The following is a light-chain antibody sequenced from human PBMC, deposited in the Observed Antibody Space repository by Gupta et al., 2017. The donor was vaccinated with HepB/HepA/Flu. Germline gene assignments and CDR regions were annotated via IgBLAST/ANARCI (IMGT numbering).Light chain of an antibody. V-gene: IGKV1-39*01. CDR3: QQCDSTPSI. CDR2: AAS. J-gene: IGKJ2*02. CDR1: QSISSY. Sequence: DIQMTQSPSSLSASVGDRVTITCRASQSISSYLNWYQQKPGKAPKLLIYAASSLQSGVPSRFSGSGSGTDFTLTISRLQPEDFATYYCQQCDSTPSIFGQGTKLELK.